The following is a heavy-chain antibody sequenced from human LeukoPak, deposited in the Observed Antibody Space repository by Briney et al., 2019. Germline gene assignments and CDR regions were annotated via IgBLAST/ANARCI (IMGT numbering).Heavy chain of an antibody. V-gene: IGHV3-53*01. Sequence: PGGSLRLSCAASGFTVSNNYMSWVRRAPGKGLEWVSVIYSGGTTYYTDSVKGRFTISRDKFKNTLYLQMNSLRAEDTAVYYCARDGCSTTSCYADWGQGTLVTVSS. CDR2: IYSGGTT. CDR1: GFTVSNNY. J-gene: IGHJ4*02. CDR3: ARDGCSTTSCYAD. D-gene: IGHD2-2*01.